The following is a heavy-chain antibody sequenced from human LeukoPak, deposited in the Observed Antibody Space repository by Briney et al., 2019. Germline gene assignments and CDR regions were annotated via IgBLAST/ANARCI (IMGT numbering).Heavy chain of an antibody. D-gene: IGHD2-15*01. Sequence: GGSLRLSCAASGFTFDEYGMSWVRQAPGKGLEWVSGINWNGGSTGYADSVKGRFTISRDNAKNSLYLQMNSLRAEDTALYYCARGYGYCSGGSCSYFDYWGQGTLVTVSS. J-gene: IGHJ4*02. V-gene: IGHV3-20*04. CDR1: GFTFDEYG. CDR2: INWNGGST. CDR3: ARGYGYCSGGSCSYFDY.